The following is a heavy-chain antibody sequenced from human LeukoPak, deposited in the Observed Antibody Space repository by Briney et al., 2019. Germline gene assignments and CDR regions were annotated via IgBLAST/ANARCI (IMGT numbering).Heavy chain of an antibody. Sequence: GGSLRLSCGASGFTFGSYAMHWVRQAPGKGLEWVAIISYNGGNEDYADSVKGRFTISRDNSKNTLYLQMNSLRAEDTAVYYCATYNAYDSSGYVGYFDYWGQGTLVTVSS. J-gene: IGHJ4*02. CDR1: GFTFGSYA. V-gene: IGHV3-30*03. D-gene: IGHD3-22*01. CDR3: ATYNAYDSSGYVGYFDY. CDR2: ISYNGGNE.